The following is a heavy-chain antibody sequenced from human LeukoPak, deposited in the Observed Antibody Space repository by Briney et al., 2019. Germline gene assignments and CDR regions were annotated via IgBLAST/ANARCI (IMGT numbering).Heavy chain of an antibody. D-gene: IGHD3-16*01. CDR3: ARDSRSFIVMITEPRKNLVDY. Sequence: PGGSLRLSCGAPYISVSNNFMSWVRQAPGKGLEWVSGISRSGGSTYYADSVKGRFTISRDNSKNTLYLQMNSLRVEDTAVYYCARDSRSFIVMITEPRKNLVDYWGQGTLVTVSS. J-gene: IGHJ4*02. CDR2: ISRSGGST. CDR1: YISVSNNF. V-gene: IGHV3-23*01.